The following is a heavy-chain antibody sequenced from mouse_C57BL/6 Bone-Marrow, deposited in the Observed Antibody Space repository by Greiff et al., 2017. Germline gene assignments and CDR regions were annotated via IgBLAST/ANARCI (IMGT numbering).Heavy chain of an antibody. V-gene: IGHV5-12*01. J-gene: IGHJ4*01. CDR2: ISNGGGST. D-gene: IGHD2-4*01. CDR1: GFTFSDYY. Sequence: EVKLMESGGGLVQPGGSLKLSCAASGFTFSDYYMYWVRQTPEKRLEWVAYISNGGGSTYYPDTVKGRLTISRDNAKNTLYLQMSRLKSEDQAMYYCSRHGGLRAMDYWGQGTSVTVSS. CDR3: SRHGGLRAMDY.